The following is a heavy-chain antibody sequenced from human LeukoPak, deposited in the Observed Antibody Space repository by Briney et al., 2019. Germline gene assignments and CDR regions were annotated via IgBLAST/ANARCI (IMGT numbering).Heavy chain of an antibody. D-gene: IGHD1-7*01. CDR2: IIPIFGTA. CDR1: GGTFSSYA. V-gene: IGHV1-69*13. CDR3: ASGQLELRGYYYYYYYGMDV. J-gene: IGHJ6*02. Sequence: SVKVSCKASGGTFSSYAISWVRQAPGQGLEWMGGIIPIFGTANYAQKFQGRVTITADESTSTAYMELSSLRSEDTAVYYRASGQLELRGYYYYYYYGMDVWGQGTTVTVSS.